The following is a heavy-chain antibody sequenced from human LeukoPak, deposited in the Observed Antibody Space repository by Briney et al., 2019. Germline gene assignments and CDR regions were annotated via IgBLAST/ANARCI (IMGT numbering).Heavy chain of an antibody. D-gene: IGHD6-19*01. CDR3: ARVVYQWLGVDAFDI. V-gene: IGHV1-2*02. CDR1: GYTFTGYY. J-gene: IGHJ3*02. Sequence: ASVKVSCKASGYTFTGYYMHWVRQAPGQGLEWMGWINPNSGGTNYAQKFQGRVTMTRDTSISTAYMGLSRLRSDDTAVYYCARVVYQWLGVDAFDIWGQGTMVTVSS. CDR2: INPNSGGT.